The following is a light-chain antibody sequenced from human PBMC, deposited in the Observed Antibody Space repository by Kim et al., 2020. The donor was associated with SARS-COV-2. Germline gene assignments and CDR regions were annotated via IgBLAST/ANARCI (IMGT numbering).Light chain of an antibody. Sequence: LGKMARITCVGEELPKKNAYWYQQKPGQFPVLVIYKDSERPSGIPERFSGSSSGKIVTLTISGVEAEDEADYYCQAADSSSTHRVFGGGTQLTVL. CDR1: ELPKKN. V-gene: IGLV3-16*01. J-gene: IGLJ3*02. CDR2: KDS. CDR3: QAADSSSTHRV.